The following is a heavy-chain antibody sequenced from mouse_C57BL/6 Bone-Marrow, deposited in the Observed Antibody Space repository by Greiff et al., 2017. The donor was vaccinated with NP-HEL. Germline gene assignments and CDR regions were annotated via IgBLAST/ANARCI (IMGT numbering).Heavy chain of an antibody. Sequence: QVQLQQSGAELVRPGTSVKMSCKASGYTFTNYWIGWAKQRPGHGLEWIGDIYPGGGYTNYNEKFKGKATLTADKSSSTAYMQFSSLTSEDSAIYYCARSGVYYGSSPFYFDVWGTGTTVTVSS. V-gene: IGHV1-63*01. J-gene: IGHJ1*03. D-gene: IGHD1-1*01. CDR2: IYPGGGYT. CDR1: GYTFTNYW. CDR3: ARSGVYYGSSPFYFDV.